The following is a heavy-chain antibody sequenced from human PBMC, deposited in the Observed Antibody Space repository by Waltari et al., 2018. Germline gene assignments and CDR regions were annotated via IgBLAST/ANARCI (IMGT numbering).Heavy chain of an antibody. Sequence: QLQLQESGPGLVKPSETLSLTCTVYGGSISSSSYYWGWIRQPPGKGLEWIGSIYYSGSTYYNPSLKSRVTISVDTSKNQFSLKLSSVTAADTAVYYCARLPAGGVAVAFDIWGQGTMVTVSS. V-gene: IGHV4-39*01. CDR3: ARLPAGGVAVAFDI. CDR1: GGSISSSSYY. J-gene: IGHJ3*02. CDR2: IYYSGST. D-gene: IGHD3-16*01.